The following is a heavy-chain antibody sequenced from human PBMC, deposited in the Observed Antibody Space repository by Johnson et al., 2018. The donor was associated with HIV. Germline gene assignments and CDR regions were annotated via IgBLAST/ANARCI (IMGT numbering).Heavy chain of an antibody. CDR3: AKGDINYSSSSTGSFDI. V-gene: IGHV3-66*01. CDR2: IYSGGST. J-gene: IGHJ3*02. CDR1: GCTFSRND. D-gene: IGHD6-6*01. Sequence: VQLVESGGGLVQPGRSLRLSCAASGCTFSRNDMHWVRQGTGQGLEWVSVIYSGGSTYYADSVKGRCTISRDNSKNTLYLQMNSLRAEDTAVYYCAKGDINYSSSSTGSFDIWGQGTMVTVSS.